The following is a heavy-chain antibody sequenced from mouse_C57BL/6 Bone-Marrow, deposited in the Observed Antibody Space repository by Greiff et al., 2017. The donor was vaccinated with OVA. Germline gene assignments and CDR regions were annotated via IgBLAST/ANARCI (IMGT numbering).Heavy chain of an antibody. D-gene: IGHD2-1*01. CDR1: GFSLTSYG. Sequence: VKLMESGPGLVQPSQSLSITCTVSGFSLTSYGVHWVRQPPGKGLEWLGVIWSGGSTDYNAAFISRLSISKDNSKSQVFFKMNSLQADDTAIYYCAKSGENGNNYWYFDVWGTGTTVTVSS. CDR3: AKSGENGNNYWYFDV. V-gene: IGHV2-4*01. CDR2: IWSGGST. J-gene: IGHJ1*03.